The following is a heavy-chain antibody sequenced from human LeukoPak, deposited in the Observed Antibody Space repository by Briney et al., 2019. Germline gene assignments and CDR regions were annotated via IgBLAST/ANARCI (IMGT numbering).Heavy chain of an antibody. J-gene: IGHJ4*02. CDR3: ATPLVGASDY. CDR2: MNPNSGNT. Sequence: GASVKVSCKASGYTFTSYDINWVRQATGQGLEWMGWMNPNSGNTGYAQKFQGRVTMTEDTSTDTAYMELSSLRSEDTAVYYCATPLVGASDYWGQGTLVTVSS. D-gene: IGHD1-26*01. V-gene: IGHV1-8*01. CDR1: GYTFTSYD.